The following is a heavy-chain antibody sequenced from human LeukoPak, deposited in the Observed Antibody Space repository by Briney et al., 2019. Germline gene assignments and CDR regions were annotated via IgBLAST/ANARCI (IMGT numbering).Heavy chain of an antibody. CDR1: GFTFSSYG. Sequence: GGSLRLSCAASGFTFSSYGMSWVRQAGGEGLEGVSAISGSGGSTYYGDSVKGRFTISRDNSKNPLYLQMNSLRAEDTAVYYCAKSNFPGYSSSWYNWGQGTLVTVSS. CDR3: AKSNFPGYSSSWYN. CDR2: ISGSGGST. V-gene: IGHV3-23*01. J-gene: IGHJ4*02. D-gene: IGHD6-13*01.